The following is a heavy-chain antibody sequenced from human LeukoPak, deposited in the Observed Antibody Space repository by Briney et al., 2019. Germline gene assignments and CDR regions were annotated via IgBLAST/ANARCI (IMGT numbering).Heavy chain of an antibody. CDR1: GFKFGDYA. Sequence: GGSLRLSCTASGFKFGDYAMSWFRQAPGKGLEWVGFIRGKPYGGTTEYAASVRGRFTISRDDSKSIAYLQMISLKTEDSAVYFCTRDSPRDCGGDCYSFDPWGQGTLVTVAS. J-gene: IGHJ5*02. D-gene: IGHD2-21*02. CDR2: IRGKPYGGTT. CDR3: TRDSPRDCGGDCYSFDP. V-gene: IGHV3-49*03.